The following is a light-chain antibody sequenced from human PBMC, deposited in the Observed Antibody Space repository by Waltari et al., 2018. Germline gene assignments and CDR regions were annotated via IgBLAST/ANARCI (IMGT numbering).Light chain of an antibody. CDR3: QQYNGNSRT. J-gene: IGKJ1*01. V-gene: IGKV1-5*03. CDR2: KAS. CDR1: QSLNNW. Sequence: CRASQSLNNWLAWYQHKPEKATNLLIYKASTLENGVPSRFSGSGSGTEFTHTISSLQPDDVATYYCQQYNGNSRTFGQGTKVEL.